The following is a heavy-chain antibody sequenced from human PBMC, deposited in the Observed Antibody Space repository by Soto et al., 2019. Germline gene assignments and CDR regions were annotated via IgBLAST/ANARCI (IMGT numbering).Heavy chain of an antibody. CDR2: ISGSGGST. D-gene: IGHD6-6*01. V-gene: IGHV3-23*01. Sequence: GGSLRLSCAASGFIFSSYAMSWVRQAPGKGLEWVSAISGSGGSTYYADSVKGRFTISRDNSKNTLYLQMNSLRAEDTAVYYCAKDSRIAARLGGDYWGQGTLVTVSS. CDR3: AKDSRIAARLGGDY. CDR1: GFIFSSYA. J-gene: IGHJ4*02.